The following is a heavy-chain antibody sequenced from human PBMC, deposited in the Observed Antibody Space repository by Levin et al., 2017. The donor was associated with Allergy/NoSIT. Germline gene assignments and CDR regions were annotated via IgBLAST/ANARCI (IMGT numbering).Heavy chain of an antibody. Sequence: SQTLSLTCAVYGGSFSGYYWSWIRQPPGKGLEWIGEINHSGSTNYNPSLKSRVTISVDTSKNQFSLKLSSVTAADTAVYYCARMRITMVRGVVNHPLNWFDPWGQGTLVTVSS. J-gene: IGHJ5*02. CDR2: INHSGST. D-gene: IGHD3-10*01. CDR1: GGSFSGYY. V-gene: IGHV4-34*01. CDR3: ARMRITMVRGVVNHPLNWFDP.